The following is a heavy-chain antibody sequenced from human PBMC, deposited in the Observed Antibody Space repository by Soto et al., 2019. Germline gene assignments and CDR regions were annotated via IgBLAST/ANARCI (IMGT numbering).Heavy chain of an antibody. CDR1: GGTFSSYA. V-gene: IGHV1-69*13. CDR3: ARDLADYDILTGSVLYYYYGMDV. J-gene: IGHJ6*02. CDR2: IIPIFGTA. D-gene: IGHD3-9*01. Sequence: SVKVSCKASGGTFSSYAISWVRQAPGQGLEWMGGIIPIFGTANYAQKFQGRVTITADESTSTAYMELSSLRSEDTAVYYRARDLADYDILTGSVLYYYYGMDVWGQGTTVTVSS.